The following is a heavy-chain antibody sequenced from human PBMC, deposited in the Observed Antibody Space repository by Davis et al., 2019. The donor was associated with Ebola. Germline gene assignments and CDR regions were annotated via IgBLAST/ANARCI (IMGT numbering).Heavy chain of an antibody. Sequence: MPSETLSLTCAVSGGSISSDAHWTWVRQSPGKGLAWIGEIYQSGSTNYNPSLKSRVTMTIHKARTQFYLALSSVTATDTARYYCARLKAPGFWNGYDFLDGNGADVWGPGTMVSVSS. V-gene: IGHV4-4*02. J-gene: IGHJ3*01. CDR1: GGSISSDAH. CDR3: ARLKAPGFWNGYDFLDGNGADV. D-gene: IGHD3-3*01. CDR2: IYQSGST.